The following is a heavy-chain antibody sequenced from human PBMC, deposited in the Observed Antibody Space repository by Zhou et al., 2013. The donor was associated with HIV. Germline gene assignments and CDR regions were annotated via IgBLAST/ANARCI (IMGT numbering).Heavy chain of an antibody. CDR3: ARAPLWVEGRGSSWLDAFDI. J-gene: IGHJ3*02. V-gene: IGHV1-69*05. D-gene: IGHD6-13*01. CDR1: GGTFSSYA. Sequence: QVQLVQSGAEVKKPGSSVKVSCKASGGTFSSYAISWVRQAPGQGLEWMGGIIPIFGTANYAQKFQGRVTITTDESTSTAYMELSSLRSEDTAVYYCARAPLWVEGRGSSWLDAFDIWGQGTMVTVSS. CDR2: IIPIFGTA.